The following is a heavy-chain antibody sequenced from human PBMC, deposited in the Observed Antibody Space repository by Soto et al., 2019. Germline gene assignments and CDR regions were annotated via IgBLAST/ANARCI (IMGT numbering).Heavy chain of an antibody. CDR2: IWYDGSNK. J-gene: IGHJ6*02. D-gene: IGHD1-1*01. CDR1: GFPFSSYA. Sequence: GGSLRLSCAAPGFPFSSYAMSWVRQAPGKGLEWVAVIWYDGSNKSYADSVKSRFTISRDNSKNTLYRQMNSLRAEDTAVYYCARDGAEQETLYYYYGMDVWGQGTTVTVSS. V-gene: IGHV3-33*08. CDR3: ARDGAEQETLYYYYGMDV.